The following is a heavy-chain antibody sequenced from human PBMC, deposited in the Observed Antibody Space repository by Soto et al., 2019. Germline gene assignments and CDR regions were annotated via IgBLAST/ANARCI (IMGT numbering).Heavy chain of an antibody. CDR3: ARDREYYRSGSSQYWFEP. D-gene: IGHD3-10*01. CDR1: GGSISSYY. V-gene: IGHV4-59*01. CDR2: IYYSGST. Sequence: QVQLQESGPGLVKPSETLSLTCTVSGGSISSYYWSWIRQPPGKGLEWIGYIYYSGSTNYNPSLKSRVTISVDTTKNQSSRPLSSVTAADTAVYFCARDREYYRSGSSQYWFEPRGEGTMVTVSS. J-gene: IGHJ5*02.